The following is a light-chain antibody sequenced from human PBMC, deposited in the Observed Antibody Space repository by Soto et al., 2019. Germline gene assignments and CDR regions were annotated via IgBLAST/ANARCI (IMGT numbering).Light chain of an antibody. CDR3: QQYDNFPQT. J-gene: IGKJ1*01. Sequence: DIPMTQSPSSLSASVGDRVTITCQASQDIRKHLAWYQQKPGKAPKLLISDASDLQTGDPSRFSGRGSGADYFFSISSLQPEDVGTYYCQQYDNFPQTFGQGTRVDIK. CDR1: QDIRKH. CDR2: DAS. V-gene: IGKV1-33*01.